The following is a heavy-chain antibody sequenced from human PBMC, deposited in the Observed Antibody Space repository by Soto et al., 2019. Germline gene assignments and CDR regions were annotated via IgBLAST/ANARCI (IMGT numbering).Heavy chain of an antibody. CDR1: GASVSNTRAA. Sequence: QVQLQQSGPGLLKPSQTLSLTCAISGASVSNTRAAWNWIRQSPSRGLEWLGRTYYNSKWFNDYAESDKSRIIIKPDTSKNQFSLQLNSVTPEDTAVYYCAGGCGMNVWDQGTTVTVSS. CDR2: TYYNSKWFN. J-gene: IGHJ6*02. D-gene: IGHD2-15*01. V-gene: IGHV6-1*01. CDR3: AGGCGMNV.